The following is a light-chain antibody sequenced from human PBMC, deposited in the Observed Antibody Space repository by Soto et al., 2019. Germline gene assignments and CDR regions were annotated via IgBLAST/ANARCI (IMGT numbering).Light chain of an antibody. J-gene: IGKJ4*01. V-gene: IGKV3-11*01. Sequence: EIVLTQSPGTLSLSPGERATLSCRASQSVRRYLAWYQQKPGQAPRLVMYDGSNRATGIPARFSGSGSGTDFTLTISNLEPEDFAVYYCQQRTDGLTFGGGTKVEIK. CDR3: QQRTDGLT. CDR2: DGS. CDR1: QSVRRY.